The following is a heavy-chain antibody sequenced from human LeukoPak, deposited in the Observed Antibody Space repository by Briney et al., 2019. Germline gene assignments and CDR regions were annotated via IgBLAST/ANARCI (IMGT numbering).Heavy chain of an antibody. Sequence: PSETLSLTCTVSGASITSYSWSWIRLPAGKELEWIGRVSTTGNTNYNPSLKSRVTMPVDTSKSQFSLKLSSVTAADTAVYYCARDRSGDYGVDYWGQGTLVTVSS. D-gene: IGHD4-17*01. CDR3: ARDRSGDYGVDY. V-gene: IGHV4-4*07. J-gene: IGHJ4*02. CDR2: VSTTGNT. CDR1: GASITSYS.